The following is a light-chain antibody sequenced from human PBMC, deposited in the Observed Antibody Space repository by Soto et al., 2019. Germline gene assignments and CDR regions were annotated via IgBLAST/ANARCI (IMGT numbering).Light chain of an antibody. CDR3: QRYCSSPLN. J-gene: IGKJ4*01. CDR1: QSVSSNH. V-gene: IGKV3-20*01. Sequence: EIVLTQSPGTLSLSPGERATLSCRASQSVSSNHLAWYQQKPGQAPRLLIYGASTRASGIPDRFSGSGSGTDFTLTISRLEPEDLAVYYCQRYCSSPLNFGGGTKVEIK. CDR2: GAS.